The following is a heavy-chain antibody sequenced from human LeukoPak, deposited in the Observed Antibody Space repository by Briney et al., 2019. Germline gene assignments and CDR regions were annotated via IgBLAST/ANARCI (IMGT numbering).Heavy chain of an antibody. CDR3: ARDLGRYQLPISPRTYYYYMDV. J-gene: IGHJ6*03. Sequence: ASVKVSCKASGYTFTSYYMHWVRQAPGQGLEWMGIINSSGGSTSYAQKFQGRVTMTRDMSTSTVYMELSSLSSEDTAVYYCARDLGRYQLPISPRTYYYYMDVWGKGTTVTVSS. V-gene: IGHV1-46*01. CDR1: GYTFTSYY. CDR2: INSSGGST. D-gene: IGHD2-2*01.